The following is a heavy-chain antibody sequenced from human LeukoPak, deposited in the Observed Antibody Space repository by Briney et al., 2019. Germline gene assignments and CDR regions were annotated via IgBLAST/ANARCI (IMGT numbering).Heavy chain of an antibody. Sequence: SCKASGYTFTSYYMHWVRQAPGKGLEWLVVASYDGTRQYYADFVRGRFTISRDNSKNTVYLDMNRLRVDDTAVYYCAKDWSEGSGSYIDYWGQGALVTVSS. V-gene: IGHV3-30*04. CDR2: ASYDGTRQ. CDR1: GYTFTSYY. D-gene: IGHD3-10*01. J-gene: IGHJ4*02. CDR3: AKDWSEGSGSYIDY.